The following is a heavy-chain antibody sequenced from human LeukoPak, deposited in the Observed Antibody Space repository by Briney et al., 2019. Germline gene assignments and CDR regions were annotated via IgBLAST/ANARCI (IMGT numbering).Heavy chain of an antibody. J-gene: IGHJ4*02. CDR3: ARGETSSYDY. V-gene: IGHV3-53*01. Sequence: GGSLRLSCAASGFTVSINYMSWVRQAPGKGLEWVSVIYSGGNTYHADSVKGRFTISRDNSKNTVYLQMNSLRAEDTAVCYCARGETSSYDYWGQGTLVTVSS. D-gene: IGHD2-2*01. CDR2: IYSGGNT. CDR1: GFTVSINY.